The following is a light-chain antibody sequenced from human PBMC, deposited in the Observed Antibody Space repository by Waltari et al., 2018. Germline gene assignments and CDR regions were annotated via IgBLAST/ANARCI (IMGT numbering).Light chain of an antibody. V-gene: IGLV2-14*03. CDR1: SSDVGAYNY. CDR2: DVS. Sequence: QSALTQPASVSGSPGQSITISCTGTSSDVGAYNYVSWYQHHPGKAPKLLIYDVSKRPSRISNRFSGSKSGNTASLTISGLQAEDEGDYYCSSYTSSSTWVFGGGTKLTVL. J-gene: IGLJ3*02. CDR3: SSYTSSSTWV.